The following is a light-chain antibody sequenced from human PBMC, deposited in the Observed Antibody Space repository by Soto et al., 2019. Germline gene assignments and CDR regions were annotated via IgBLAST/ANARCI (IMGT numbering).Light chain of an antibody. Sequence: QSVLTQPRSVSGSPGQSVSISCTGTSSDVGRYSYVSWYQQHPGKAPKLMIYDVSERPSGVPDRFSGSKSGNTASLTISGLQDEDEPDYYCCSYAGTYTGVFGTGTKVTVL. CDR1: SSDVGRYSY. V-gene: IGLV2-11*01. CDR2: DVS. J-gene: IGLJ1*01. CDR3: CSYAGTYTGV.